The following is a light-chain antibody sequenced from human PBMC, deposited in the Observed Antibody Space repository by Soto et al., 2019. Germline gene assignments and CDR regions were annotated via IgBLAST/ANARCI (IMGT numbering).Light chain of an antibody. CDR1: QSISSH. V-gene: IGKV1-39*01. CDR3: QQSHSAPLI. Sequence: QMTQSPSSLFASVGDRVTITCRASQSISSHLNWYQQKVGQTPRLLIYAASTLQSEVPPRFSGSGSGTEFTLTISGLQREDFATYYCQQSHSAPLIFGGGTKIQI. J-gene: IGKJ4*01. CDR2: AAS.